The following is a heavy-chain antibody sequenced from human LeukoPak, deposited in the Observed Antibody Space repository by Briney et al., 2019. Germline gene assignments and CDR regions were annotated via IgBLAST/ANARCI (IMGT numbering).Heavy chain of an antibody. CDR1: GGSISSFY. CDR3: ARQGITYGYLSYFDY. CDR2: IYYSGST. D-gene: IGHD5-18*01. V-gene: IGHV4-39*01. J-gene: IGHJ4*02. Sequence: SETLSLTCTVSGGSISSFYWGWIRQPPGMGLEWIGTIYYSGSTYYNSSLKSRVTIAVDTSKNQFSLKLSSLTAADTAAYYCARQGITYGYLSYFDYWGQGTLVSVSS.